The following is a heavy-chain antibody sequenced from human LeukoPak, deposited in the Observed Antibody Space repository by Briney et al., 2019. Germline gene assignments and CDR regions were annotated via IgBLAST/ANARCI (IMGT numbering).Heavy chain of an antibody. V-gene: IGHV2-5*01. CDR2: IYWNDEK. J-gene: IGHJ2*01. D-gene: IGHD3-16*01. CDR3: AHSTTDLFGA. CDR1: GFSLSTGRVG. Sequence: SGPTLVNPTPTLTLTCTFSGFSLSTGRVGVGWIRQPPVKALDWLALIYWNDEKRYSPSLKSRLTITKDTSKNQVVLTMTKMDPMDTATYYCAHSTTDLFGAWGRGTLVTVSS.